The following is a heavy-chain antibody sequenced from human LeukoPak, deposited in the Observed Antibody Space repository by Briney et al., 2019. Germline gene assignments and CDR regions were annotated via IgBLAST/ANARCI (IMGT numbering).Heavy chain of an antibody. CDR2: ISGSGGST. Sequence: PGGSLRLSCAASGFTFSSYAMSWVRQTPGKGLEWVSAISGSGGSTYYADSVKGRFTISRDNSKNTLYLQMNSLRAEDTAVYYCAKDSEVLRYFDWLGANFDYWGQGTLVTVSS. D-gene: IGHD3-9*01. J-gene: IGHJ4*02. V-gene: IGHV3-23*01. CDR1: GFTFSSYA. CDR3: AKDSEVLRYFDWLGANFDY.